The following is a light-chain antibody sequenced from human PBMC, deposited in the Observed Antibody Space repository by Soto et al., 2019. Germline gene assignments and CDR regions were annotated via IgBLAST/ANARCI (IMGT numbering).Light chain of an antibody. V-gene: IGLV7-46*01. CDR3: LLTYPETHV. CDR2: DTN. J-gene: IGLJ1*01. Sequence: QTVVPQEPSLTGSPGGTVPLTCGSSTGAVAIGHFPYWFQQKARQAPRTLSSDTNNNHSWTAARCSGSRLRGKAALTLAGAQHEYEVDYNCLLTYPETHVYGNRTKLTV. CDR1: TGAVAIGHF.